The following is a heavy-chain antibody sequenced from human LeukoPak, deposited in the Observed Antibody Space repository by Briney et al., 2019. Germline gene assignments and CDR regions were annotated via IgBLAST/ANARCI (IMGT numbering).Heavy chain of an antibody. Sequence: SQTLSLTCTVSGGSISSGSYYWSWIRQPPGKGLEWIGYIYYSGSTNYNPSLKSRVTISVDTSKNQFSLKLSSVTAADTAVYYCARNRAGPMITFGGVMGGFDYWGQGTLVTVSS. CDR1: GGSISSGSYY. CDR3: ARNRAGPMITFGGVMGGFDY. J-gene: IGHJ4*02. D-gene: IGHD3-16*01. CDR2: IYYSGST. V-gene: IGHV4-61*01.